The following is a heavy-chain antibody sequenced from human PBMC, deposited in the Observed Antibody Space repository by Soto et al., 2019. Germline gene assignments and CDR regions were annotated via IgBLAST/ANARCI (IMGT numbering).Heavy chain of an antibody. CDR3: AKDSAGLMGP. D-gene: IGHD2-8*01. CDR1: GFTFSSYG. Sequence: GGSLRLSCAASGFTFSSYGMHWVRQAPGKGLEWVAVISYDGSNKYYADSVKGRFTISRDNSKNTLYLQMNSLRAEDTAVYYCAKDSAGLMGPWGQGTLVTVSS. V-gene: IGHV3-30*18. J-gene: IGHJ5*02. CDR2: ISYDGSNK.